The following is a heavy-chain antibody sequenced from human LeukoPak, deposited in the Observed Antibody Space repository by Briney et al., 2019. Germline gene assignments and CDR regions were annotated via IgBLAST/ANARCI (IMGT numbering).Heavy chain of an antibody. CDR2: IYRTGST. Sequence: SETLSLTCAVSHYSISSGYYWGWIRQPPQRGLEWIATIYRTGSTYYNPSLKSRVTISVDTSKNQFSLNLSSVTAADTAAYYCAREGSGNTLGYWGQGTLVTVSS. D-gene: IGHD2-15*01. CDR1: HYSISSGYY. J-gene: IGHJ4*02. CDR3: AREGSGNTLGY. V-gene: IGHV4-38-2*02.